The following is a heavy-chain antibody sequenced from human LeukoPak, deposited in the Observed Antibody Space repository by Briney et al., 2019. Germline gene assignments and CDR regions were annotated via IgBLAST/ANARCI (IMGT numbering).Heavy chain of an antibody. J-gene: IGHJ3*01. Sequence: GGSLRLSCAASGFIFSDYDVHWVRQAPGKGLEWVANIKQDGSEKYYVDSVRGRFTISRDNAKNSIYLQINSLRAGDSAVYYCARDNGGRAFDLWGHGTMVTVSS. CDR2: IKQDGSEK. CDR1: GFIFSDYD. CDR3: ARDNGGRAFDL. V-gene: IGHV3-7*01. D-gene: IGHD2-8*01.